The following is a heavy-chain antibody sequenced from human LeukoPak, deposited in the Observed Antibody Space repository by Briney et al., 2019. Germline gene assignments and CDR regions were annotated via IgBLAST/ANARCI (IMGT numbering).Heavy chain of an antibody. CDR3: ARDKWLTTVTSSDAFDI. D-gene: IGHD4-17*01. J-gene: IGHJ3*02. CDR1: GGTFSSYA. Sequence: ASVKVSCKASGGTFSSYAISWVRQAPGQGLEWMGWISAYNGNTNYAQKLQGRVTMTTDTSTSTAYMELRSLRSDDTAVYYCARDKWLTTVTSSDAFDIWGQGTMVTVSS. V-gene: IGHV1-18*01. CDR2: ISAYNGNT.